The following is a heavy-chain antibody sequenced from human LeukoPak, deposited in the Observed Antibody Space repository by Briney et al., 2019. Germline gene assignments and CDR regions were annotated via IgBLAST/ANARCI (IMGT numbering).Heavy chain of an antibody. CDR2: ISWNSGSI. CDR3: AKDISYRGSYGSLYY. Sequence: GGSLRLSCAASGFTFDDYAMHWVRQAPGKGLEWVSGISWNSGSIGYADSVKGRFTISRDNAKNSLYLQMNSLRAEDTALYYCAKDISYRGSYGSLYYWGQGTLVTVSS. V-gene: IGHV3-9*01. D-gene: IGHD1-26*01. CDR1: GFTFDDYA. J-gene: IGHJ4*02.